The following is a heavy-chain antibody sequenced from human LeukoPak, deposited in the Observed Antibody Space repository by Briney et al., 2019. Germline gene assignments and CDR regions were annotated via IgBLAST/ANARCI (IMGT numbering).Heavy chain of an antibody. J-gene: IGHJ4*02. CDR2: ISYGGRNN. D-gene: IGHD3-22*01. Sequence: GGSLRLSCAASGFTFSSYGMHWVRQGPGKGLEWLAIISYGGRNNHYGDSVKGRFTISRDNSKNTLHLQMNSLRAEDTAVYYCAKLGFDSSGSHTLFDYWGQGTQVTVSS. CDR3: AKLGFDSSGSHTLFDY. CDR1: GFTFSSYG. V-gene: IGHV3-30*18.